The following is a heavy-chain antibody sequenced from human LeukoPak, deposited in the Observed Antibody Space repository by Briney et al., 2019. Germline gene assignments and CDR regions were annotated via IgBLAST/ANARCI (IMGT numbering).Heavy chain of an antibody. CDR3: ARDVLPAIGTVVTDEGFDY. V-gene: IGHV4-30-2*01. D-gene: IGHD4-23*01. J-gene: IGHJ4*02. CDR1: GGSISSGGYY. CDR2: IYHSGST. Sequence: PSQTLSLTCTVSGGSISSGGYYWSWIRQPPGKGLEWIGYIYHSGSTYYNPSLKSRVTISVDTSKNQFSLKLSSVTAADTAVYYCARDVLPAIGTVVTDEGFDYWGQGTLVTVSS.